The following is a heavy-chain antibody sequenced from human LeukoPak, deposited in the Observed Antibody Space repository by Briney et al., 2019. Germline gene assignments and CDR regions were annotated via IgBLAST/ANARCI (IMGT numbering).Heavy chain of an antibody. CDR2: ISSSSKYI. D-gene: IGHD1-26*01. CDR3: VNSGRHQLLFDY. CDR1: GFTFSTYS. J-gene: IGHJ4*02. V-gene: IGHV3-21*01. Sequence: PGGFLRLSCAASGFTFSTYSMNWVRQAPGKGLEWVSSISSSSKYIYQADSVKGRFTISRDNAKNSLYLQMNSLGAEDTAVYYCVNSGRHQLLFDYWGQGILVTVSS.